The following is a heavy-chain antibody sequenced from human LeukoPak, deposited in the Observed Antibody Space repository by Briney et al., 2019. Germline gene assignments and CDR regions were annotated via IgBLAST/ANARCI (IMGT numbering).Heavy chain of an antibody. CDR1: GGSIRSSSYY. D-gene: IGHD6-19*01. CDR2: IYYSGST. J-gene: IGHJ4*02. CDR3: ARQVVAVACTGYFDN. V-gene: IGHV4-39*01. Sequence: SETLSLTCTVSGGSIRSSSYYWGWIRQPPGRGLEWIGSIYYSGSTYYNASLKSRGTISVDTSKHQFSLKLNSVTAADTAVYFCARQVVAVACTGYFDNWGQGTLVTVSS.